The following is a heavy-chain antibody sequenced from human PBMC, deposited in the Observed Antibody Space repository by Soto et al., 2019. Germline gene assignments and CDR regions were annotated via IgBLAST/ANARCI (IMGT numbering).Heavy chain of an antibody. CDR3: VRKAGASYMPAEYFQH. J-gene: IGHJ1*01. Sequence: EVQLVESGGSLVQPGGSMRLSCAASGFSFSTYRMHWVRQSPGKGLVWVSRIDHDGRSTSYADSVKGRFTISRDTAKNTLYLQMNSLTVEDTAVYYCVRKAGASYMPAEYFQHWGQGTLVTVSS. CDR2: IDHDGRST. D-gene: IGHD2-2*01. CDR1: GFSFSTYR. V-gene: IGHV3-74*01.